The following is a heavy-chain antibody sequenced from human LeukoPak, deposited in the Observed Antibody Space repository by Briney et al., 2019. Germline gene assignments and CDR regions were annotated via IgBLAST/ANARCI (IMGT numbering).Heavy chain of an antibody. Sequence: GGSLRLSCAASGFTVSSNYMSWVRQAPGKGLEGVSVIYNGGSKYYADSVRGRFTISRDNSKNTLYLQMNSLRAEDTAVYYCAREHYYDSSGYYYDPFDYWGQGTLVTVSS. CDR2: IYNGGSK. V-gene: IGHV3-66*01. CDR1: GFTVSSNY. D-gene: IGHD3-22*01. J-gene: IGHJ4*02. CDR3: AREHYYDSSGYYYDPFDY.